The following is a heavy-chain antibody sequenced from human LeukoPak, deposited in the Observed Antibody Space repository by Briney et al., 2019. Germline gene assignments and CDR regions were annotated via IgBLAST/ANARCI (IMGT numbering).Heavy chain of an antibody. Sequence: GGSLRLSCAASGFTFSSYAMHWVRQAPGKGLEWVAVISYDGSNKYYADSVKGRFTISRDNSKNTLYLQMNSLRAEDTAVYYCARADTMIVVSYFQHWGQGTLVTVSS. CDR3: ARADTMIVVSYFQH. CDR1: GFTFSSYA. CDR2: ISYDGSNK. D-gene: IGHD3-22*01. V-gene: IGHV3-30-3*01. J-gene: IGHJ1*01.